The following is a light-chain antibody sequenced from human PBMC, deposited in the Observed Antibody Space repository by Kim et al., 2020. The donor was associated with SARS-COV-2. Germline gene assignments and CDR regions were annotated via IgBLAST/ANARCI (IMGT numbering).Light chain of an antibody. Sequence: GQSITISGTGTSSDVGAYDYVCWFQQYPGKAPKLIISDVRRRPSGVSYRFSGSKSGNTASLSISGLQADDEADYYCSSFTRSDTYVFGSGTKVTVL. CDR3: SSFTRSDTYV. J-gene: IGLJ1*01. CDR1: SSDVGAYDY. V-gene: IGLV2-14*04. CDR2: DVR.